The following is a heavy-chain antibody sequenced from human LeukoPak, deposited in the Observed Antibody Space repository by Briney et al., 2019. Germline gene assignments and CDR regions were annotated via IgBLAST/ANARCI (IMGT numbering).Heavy chain of an antibody. V-gene: IGHV1-2*02. J-gene: IGHJ4*02. CDR2: INPNSGGT. D-gene: IGHD5-18*01. Sequence: GSSVKVSCKASGGTFSSYAISWVRQAPGQGLEWMGWINPNSGGTNYAQKFQGRVTMTRDTSISTAYMELSRLRSDDTAVYYCARGGPRGYSYGYPDYWGQGTLVTVSS. CDR1: GGTFSSYA. CDR3: ARGGPRGYSYGYPDY.